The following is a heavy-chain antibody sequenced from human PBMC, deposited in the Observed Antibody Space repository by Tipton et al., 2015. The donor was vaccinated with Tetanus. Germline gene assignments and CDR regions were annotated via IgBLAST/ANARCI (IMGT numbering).Heavy chain of an antibody. CDR2: IASKEFGEAT. Sequence: SLRLSCAASGFTFNGYGMHWVRQAPGKGLEWVGFIASKEFGEATEYAASVRGRFTISRDNSKGIAYLQMNSLRIEDTGVYYCTRNAVVVHYDYWGQGTLVTVSS. J-gene: IGHJ4*02. V-gene: IGHV3-49*04. CDR3: TRNAVVVHYDY. D-gene: IGHD2-15*01. CDR1: GFTFNGYG.